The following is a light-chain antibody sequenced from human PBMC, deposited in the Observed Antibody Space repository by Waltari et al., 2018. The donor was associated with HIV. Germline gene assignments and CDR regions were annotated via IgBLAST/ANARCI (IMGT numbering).Light chain of an antibody. Sequence: QSALTQPASVSASPGQSITISCTGTSSDVGFHNLVSWYQQYPAKAPNLMIYEGSKRPSAVSNRFSGSKSANTASLTSAELQTEDEAEYYGCADAGSCVVFGGGTKLTVL. V-gene: IGLV2-23*01. CDR2: EGS. CDR1: SSDVGFHNL. CDR3: CADAGSCVV. J-gene: IGLJ2*01.